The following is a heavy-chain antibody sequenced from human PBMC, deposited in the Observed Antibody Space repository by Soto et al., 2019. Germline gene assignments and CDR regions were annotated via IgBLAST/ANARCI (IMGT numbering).Heavy chain of an antibody. CDR1: GFTFSSYA. J-gene: IGHJ4*02. D-gene: IGHD6-13*01. CDR3: ARTAVIGYRSSWYYFDY. CDR2: ISYDGSNK. V-gene: IGHV3-30-3*01. Sequence: PGGSLRLSCAASGFTFSSYAMHWVRQAPGKGLEWVAVISYDGSNKYYADSVKDRFTISRDNSKNTLYLQMNSLRAEDTAVYYCARTAVIGYRSSWYYFDYWGQGTLVTVSS.